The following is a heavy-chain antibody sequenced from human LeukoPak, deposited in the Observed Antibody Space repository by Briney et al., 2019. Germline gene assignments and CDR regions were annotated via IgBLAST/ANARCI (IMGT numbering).Heavy chain of an antibody. CDR1: GGSISSGDYY. CDR3: AGLVVGTATIDY. J-gene: IGHJ4*02. D-gene: IGHD2-21*02. CDR2: IYYSGST. V-gene: IGHV4-30-4*01. Sequence: SQTLSLTCTVSGGSISSGDYYWSWIRQPPGKGLEWIGYIYYSGSTYYNPSLKSRVTISVDTSKNQFSLKLRSVTAADTAVYYCAGLVVGTATIDYWGQGTLVTVSS.